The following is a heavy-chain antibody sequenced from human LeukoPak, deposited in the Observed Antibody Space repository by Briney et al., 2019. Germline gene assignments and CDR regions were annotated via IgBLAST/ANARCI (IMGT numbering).Heavy chain of an antibody. Sequence: GGSLRLSCAASGFTFSSYGMHWVRQAPGKGLEWVAVISNDGSNKSYGDSVKGRFTISRDNSKNTLYVQMNSLRAEETAVYHGAKSGAAGLPVVGGLGYHGMDVWGQGTTVTVSS. D-gene: IGHD2-2*01. CDR2: ISNDGSNK. J-gene: IGHJ6*02. CDR1: GFTFSSYG. CDR3: AKSGAAGLPVVGGLGYHGMDV. V-gene: IGHV3-30*18.